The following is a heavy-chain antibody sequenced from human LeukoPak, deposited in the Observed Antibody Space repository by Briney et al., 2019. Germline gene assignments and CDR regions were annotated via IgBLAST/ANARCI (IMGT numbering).Heavy chain of an antibody. CDR3: ARAPSTGWLHFDY. J-gene: IGHJ4*02. CDR2: VFYSGST. CDR1: AGSISGYY. D-gene: IGHD6-19*01. V-gene: IGHV4-59*01. Sequence: SETLSLTCNVSAGSISGYYWSWIRQPPGKGLEWIANVFYSGSTKYNPSLKSRVTILLDTSRNQFSLMVMSVTPVDTAVYYCARAPSTGWLHFDYWGQGTPVTVSS.